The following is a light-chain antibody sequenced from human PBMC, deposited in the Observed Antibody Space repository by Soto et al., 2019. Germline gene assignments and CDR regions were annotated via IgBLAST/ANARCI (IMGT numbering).Light chain of an antibody. V-gene: IGKV3-11*01. CDR3: QQSSNSGI. J-gene: IGKJ2*01. CDR2: DAS. CDR1: QSVSSY. Sequence: EIVLTQSPATLSLSPGERATLSCRASQSVSSYLAWYQQKPGQAPRLLIYDASNRATGIPARFSGSGSGTDFTLTISSLEPEDFAVYYCQQSSNSGIFGQGTKLEIK.